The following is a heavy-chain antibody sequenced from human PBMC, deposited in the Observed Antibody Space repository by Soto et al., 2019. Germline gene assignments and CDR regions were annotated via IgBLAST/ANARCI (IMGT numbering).Heavy chain of an antibody. J-gene: IGHJ3*02. CDR3: ARDSTYVWGRYRYSDALDI. CDR2: IYYSGST. CDR1: GGSVSSGSYY. D-gene: IGHD3-16*02. V-gene: IGHV4-61*01. Sequence: SETLSLTCTVSGGSVSSGSYYWSWIRQPPGKGLEWIGYIYYSGSTNYNPSLKSRVTISVDTSKNQFSLKLSSVTAADTAVYYCARDSTYVWGRYRYSDALDIWGQGTMVTVSS.